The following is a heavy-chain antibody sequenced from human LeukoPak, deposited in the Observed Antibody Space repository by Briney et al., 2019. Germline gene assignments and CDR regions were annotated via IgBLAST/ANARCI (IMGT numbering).Heavy chain of an antibody. J-gene: IGHJ5*02. CDR1: GDSITSYY. CDR3: ARRVRDSSGYYYGDNWFDP. Sequence: SETLSLTCTVSGDSITSYYWTWIRQPPGKGLEWIGYIYYSGSPNYNPSLKNRVTISVDTSKNQFSLRLTSVTAADTAMYYCARRVRDSSGYYYGDNWFDPWGQGTLVTVS. V-gene: IGHV4-59*01. CDR2: IYYSGSP. D-gene: IGHD3-22*01.